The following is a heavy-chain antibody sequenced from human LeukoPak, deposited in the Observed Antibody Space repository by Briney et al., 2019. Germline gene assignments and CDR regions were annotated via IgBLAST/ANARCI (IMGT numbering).Heavy chain of an antibody. J-gene: IGHJ2*01. CDR2: IYTRGST. V-gene: IGHV4-4*07. Sequence: SETLSLTCTVSGGSISSYYWSWMRQPAGKGLEWIGRIYTRGSTNYNPSLKSRVSISVDTSKNQFSLKLSSVTAADTAVYYCARDVGGYRYGYRPTELYWYFDLWGRGTLVTVSS. CDR1: GGSISSYY. D-gene: IGHD5-18*01. CDR3: ARDVGGYRYGYRPTELYWYFDL.